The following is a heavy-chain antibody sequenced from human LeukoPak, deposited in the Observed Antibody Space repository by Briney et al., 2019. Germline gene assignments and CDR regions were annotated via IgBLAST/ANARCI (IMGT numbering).Heavy chain of an antibody. CDR3: ARDLVPTGYDLYDS. CDR1: GFLFSNYW. D-gene: IGHD5-12*01. J-gene: IGHJ4*02. CDR2: KTQDGSER. Sequence: GGSLRLSCAASGFLFSNYWMTWVRQAPGEGLEWVAHKTQDGSERQYVDSVEDRYTISRDNPKHSLDVQIDSLRPEDTAVYYCARDLVPTGYDLYDSWCQGTLVTVSS. V-gene: IGHV3-7*01.